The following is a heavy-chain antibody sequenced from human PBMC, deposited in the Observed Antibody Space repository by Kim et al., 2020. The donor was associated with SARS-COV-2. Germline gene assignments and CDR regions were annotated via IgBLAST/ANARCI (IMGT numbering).Heavy chain of an antibody. CDR1: GFTFSSYA. CDR2: ISYDGSNK. CDR3: APEGLDY. V-gene: IGHV3-30*14. J-gene: IGHJ4*02. Sequence: GGSLRLSCAASGFTFSSYAMHWVRQAPGKGLEWVAVISYDGSNKYYADSVKGRFTISRDNSKNTLYLQMNSLRAEDTAVYYCAPEGLDYCGQGTLVTVSS. D-gene: IGHD3-3*01.